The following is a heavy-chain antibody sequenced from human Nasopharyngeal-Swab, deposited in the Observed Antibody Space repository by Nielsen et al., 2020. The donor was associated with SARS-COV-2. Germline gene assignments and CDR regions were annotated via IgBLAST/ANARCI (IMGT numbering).Heavy chain of an antibody. CDR2: INHGSGGKT. CDR1: GFPFSDAD. Sequence: GGSLRLSCAGSGFPFSDADLSWVRQAPGRGLEWVTAINHGSGGKTYYRDSVKGRFTISRDNSKNTLYLQMNSLRAEDTAVYYCASRGAANDPSTRDLPYSRRTFDLWGQGTLVTVSS. V-gene: IGHV3-23*01. D-gene: IGHD4-11*01. CDR3: ASRGAANDPSTRDLPYSRRTFDL. J-gene: IGHJ5*02.